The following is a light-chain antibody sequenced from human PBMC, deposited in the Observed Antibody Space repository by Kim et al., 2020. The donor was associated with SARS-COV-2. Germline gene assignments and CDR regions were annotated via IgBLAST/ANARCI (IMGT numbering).Light chain of an antibody. CDR1: SSDIGAYKY. CDR3: TSYAGSNNLDV. CDR2: EVN. Sequence: QSALTQPPSASGSPVQSVTISCTGTSSDIGAYKYVSWYQQHPGKAPKLMIYEVNRRPSGVPDRFSGSKSGNTASLTVSGLQAEDEADYYCTSYAGSNNLDVFGTGTKVTVL. J-gene: IGLJ1*01. V-gene: IGLV2-8*01.